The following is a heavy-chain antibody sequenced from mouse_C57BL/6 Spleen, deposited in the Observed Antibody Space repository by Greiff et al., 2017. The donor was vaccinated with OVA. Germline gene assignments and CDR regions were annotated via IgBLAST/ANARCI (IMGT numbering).Heavy chain of an antibody. V-gene: IGHV14-2*01. Sequence: EVQLQQSGAELVKPGASVKLSCKASGYNFNDYWMHWVKQRPEQGLEWIGRIDPEDGDTKYAQKFKGKATITADTSSNTAYMQLSSLTSEDAAVYYCARYDYYALDYWGQGTSLTVSS. J-gene: IGHJ4*01. CDR2: IDPEDGDT. CDR3: ARYDYYALDY. CDR1: GYNFNDYW.